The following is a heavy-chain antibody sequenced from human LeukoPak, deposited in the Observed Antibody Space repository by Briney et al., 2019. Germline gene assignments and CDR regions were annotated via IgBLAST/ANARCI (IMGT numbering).Heavy chain of an antibody. CDR2: INPNSGNT. V-gene: IGHV1-8*02. D-gene: IGHD3-22*01. Sequence: ASVKVSCKASGYTFTGYYMHWVRQAPGQGLEWMGRINPNSGNTGYAQKFQGRVTMTRNTSISTAYMELSSLRSEDTAVYYCARGRTGDSSGYWGQGTLVTVSS. CDR3: ARGRTGDSSGY. J-gene: IGHJ4*02. CDR1: GYTFTGYY.